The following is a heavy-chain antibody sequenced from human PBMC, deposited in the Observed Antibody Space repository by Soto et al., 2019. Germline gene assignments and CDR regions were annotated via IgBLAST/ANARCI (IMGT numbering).Heavy chain of an antibody. V-gene: IGHV1-69*13. Sequence: SVKVSCKASGGTFGNFIINWVRQTPGRGLEWMGGIVPMLGTPTYAEKFKGRVTISATGSTSTMYMEVTSLRSEDTAIYYCARNGTYSSSLSQYSGMDVWGQGTTVTVSS. CDR3: ARNGTYSSSLSQYSGMDV. CDR1: GGTFGNFI. D-gene: IGHD1-26*01. J-gene: IGHJ6*02. CDR2: IVPMLGTP.